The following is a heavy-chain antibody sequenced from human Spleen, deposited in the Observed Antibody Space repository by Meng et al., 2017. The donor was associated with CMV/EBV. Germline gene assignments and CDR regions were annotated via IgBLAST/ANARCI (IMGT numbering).Heavy chain of an antibody. D-gene: IGHD6-19*01. CDR1: GFTFSSYA. CDR3: AKGSVAVAGYFDY. J-gene: IGHJ4*02. V-gene: IGHV3-30-3*01. CDR2: ISYDGSNK. Sequence: GGSLRLSCAASGFTFSSYAMHWVRQAPGKGLEWVAVISYDGSNKYYADSVKGRFTISRDNSKNSLYLQMNSLRAEDMALYYCAKGSVAVAGYFDYWGQGTLVTVSS.